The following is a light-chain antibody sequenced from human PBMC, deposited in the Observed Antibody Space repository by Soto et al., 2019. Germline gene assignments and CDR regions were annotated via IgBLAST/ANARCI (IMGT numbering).Light chain of an antibody. CDR1: QDITYW. Sequence: DIQMTQSPSSVSASVGDRVTITCRASQDITYWLAWYQQTPGKVPKVLIYDASSLQGGVPSRFSGSGSGTDFTLTISSLQPEDSATYYCQQAHSFPLTFGGGTKVDIK. J-gene: IGKJ4*01. CDR3: QQAHSFPLT. V-gene: IGKV1D-12*01. CDR2: DAS.